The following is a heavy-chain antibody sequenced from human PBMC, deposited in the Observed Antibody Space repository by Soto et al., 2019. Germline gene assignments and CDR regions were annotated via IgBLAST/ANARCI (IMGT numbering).Heavy chain of an antibody. CDR1: GYTFTGYY. CDR3: ARPRVTHVAFEI. V-gene: IGHV1-2*02. D-gene: IGHD4-4*01. CDR2: INPNSGGT. Sequence: KVSCKASGYTFTGYYMHWVRQAPGQGLEWMGWINPNSGGTNYAQKFQGRVTMTRDTSISTAYMELSRLRSDDTAVYYCARPRVTHVAFEIRGQVTMGAVSS. J-gene: IGHJ3*02.